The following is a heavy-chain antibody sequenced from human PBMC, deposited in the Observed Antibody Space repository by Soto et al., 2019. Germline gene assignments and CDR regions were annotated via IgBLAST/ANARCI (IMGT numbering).Heavy chain of an antibody. D-gene: IGHD3-22*01. CDR3: ARDPLPLTYEAYYIAY. CDR2: ISSDGSKT. J-gene: IGHJ4*02. CDR1: GFTFSTYS. V-gene: IGHV3-30-3*01. Sequence: QVQLVESGGGVVQPGGSLRLSCAASGFTFSTYSMPWVRQAPGKGLEWLAVISSDGSKTCYADSVKGRFTISRDNSKNTLYLQMTNLRPDDTAVYYCARDPLPLTYEAYYIAYWGQGALVTVSS.